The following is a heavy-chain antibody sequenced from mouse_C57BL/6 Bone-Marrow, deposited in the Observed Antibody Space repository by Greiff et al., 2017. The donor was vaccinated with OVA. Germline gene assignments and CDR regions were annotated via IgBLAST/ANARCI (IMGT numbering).Heavy chain of an antibody. CDR2: INPNNGGT. Sequence: EVQLQQSGPELVKPGASVKISCKASGYTFTDYYMNWVKQSHGKSLEWIGDINPNNGGTSYNQKFKGKATLTVDKSSSTAYMELRSLTSEDSAVYYCAIPTGTGFDYWGQGTTLTVSS. CDR1: GYTFTDYY. J-gene: IGHJ2*01. D-gene: IGHD4-1*02. V-gene: IGHV1-26*01. CDR3: AIPTGTGFDY.